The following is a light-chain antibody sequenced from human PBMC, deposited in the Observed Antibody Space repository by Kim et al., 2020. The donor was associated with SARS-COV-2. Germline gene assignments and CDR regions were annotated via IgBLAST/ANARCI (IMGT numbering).Light chain of an antibody. CDR3: QVWDSSSDVV. CDR1: HIGSKR. V-gene: IGLV3-21*04. Sequence: VAPGKRAMMTCGGNHIGSKRVHWYQQKPGQAPVLVIYYDSDRPSGIPERFSGSNSGNTATLTISRVEAGDEADYYCQVWDSSSDVVFGGGTQLTVL. CDR2: YDS. J-gene: IGLJ2*01.